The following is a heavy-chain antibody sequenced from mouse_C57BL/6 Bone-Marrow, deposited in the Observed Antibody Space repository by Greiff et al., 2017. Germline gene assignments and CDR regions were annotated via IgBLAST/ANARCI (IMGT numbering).Heavy chain of an antibody. J-gene: IGHJ4*01. CDR2: IYPYNGVS. CDR1: GYSFTGYY. CDR3: ALMINYAMDY. V-gene: IGHV1-31*01. Sequence: VQLKESGPELVKPGASVQISCKASGYSFTGYYMHWVKQSHGNLLDWIGYIYPYNGVSSYNQKFKGKATLTVDKSSSTAYMELRSLTSEDAAVYYWALMINYAMDYWGQGTAGTVSS. D-gene: IGHD2-4*01.